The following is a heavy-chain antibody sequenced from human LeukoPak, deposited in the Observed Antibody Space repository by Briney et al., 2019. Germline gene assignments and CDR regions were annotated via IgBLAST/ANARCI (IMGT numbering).Heavy chain of an antibody. CDR3: AKALHGGDSV. D-gene: IGHD4-23*01. Sequence: GGSLRLSRAASGFTFSTYAMGWVRQAPGEGLRWVSSISGNDVTTYYADSVKGRFTISRDNSKNTLYLQMNSLRAEDTALYYFAKALHGGDSVWGQGTLVTVSS. CDR2: ISGNDVTT. V-gene: IGHV3-23*01. J-gene: IGHJ4*02. CDR1: GFTFSTYA.